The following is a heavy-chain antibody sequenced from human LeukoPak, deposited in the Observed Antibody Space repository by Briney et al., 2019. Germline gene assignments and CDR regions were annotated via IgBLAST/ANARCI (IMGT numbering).Heavy chain of an antibody. CDR2: IYPRDGST. J-gene: IGHJ4*02. V-gene: IGHV1-46*01. CDR3: ARDQEGFDY. Sequence: ASVKVSCKASGYSFTSYGITWVRQAPGQGLEWMGMIYPRDGSTSYAQKFQGRVTVTRDTSTSTVHMELSGLRSEDTAVYYCARDQEGFDYWGQGTLVTVSS. CDR1: GYSFTSYG.